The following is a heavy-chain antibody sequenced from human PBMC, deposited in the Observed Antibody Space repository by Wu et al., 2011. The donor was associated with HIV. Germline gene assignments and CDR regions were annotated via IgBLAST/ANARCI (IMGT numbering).Heavy chain of an antibody. CDR3: ATGLRFLEWLFVFDY. D-gene: IGHD3-3*01. Sequence: QVQLVQSGAAVKKPGSSVKVSCKASGGTFNSYGITWVRQAPGQGLEWMGGIIPIFGTANYAQKFQGRVTITADKSTSTAYMELSSLRSEDTAVYYCATGLRFLEWLFVFDYWGQGTLVTVSS. V-gene: IGHV1-69*14. CDR1: GGTFNSYG. J-gene: IGHJ4*02. CDR2: IIPIFGTA.